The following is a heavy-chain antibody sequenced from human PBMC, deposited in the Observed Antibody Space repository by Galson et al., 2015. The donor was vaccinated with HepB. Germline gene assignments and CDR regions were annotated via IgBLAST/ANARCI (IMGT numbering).Heavy chain of an antibody. D-gene: IGHD1-26*01. Sequence: SVKVSCKASGYTFSNYALNWVRQAPGQGLEWMGWINTNTGNPTYAQGFTGRFVFSLDTAVSTAYLQISSLKAEDTAMYYCARDGKVGVAGWFDPWGQGTLVTV. CDR1: GYTFSNYA. J-gene: IGHJ5*02. CDR3: ARDGKVGVAGWFDP. V-gene: IGHV7-4-1*02. CDR2: INTNTGNP.